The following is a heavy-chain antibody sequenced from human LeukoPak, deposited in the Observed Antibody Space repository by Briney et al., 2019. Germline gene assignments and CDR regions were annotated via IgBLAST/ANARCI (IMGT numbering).Heavy chain of an antibody. J-gene: IGHJ4*02. CDR3: AREDSGGGMIVV. Sequence: ASVKVSCKASGGFFNTYAISWVRQAPGQGLDWMGGIIPMFGTTNYAQKLQGRVTMTTDTSTSTAYMELRSLRSDDTAVYYCAREDSGGGMIVVWGQGTLVTVSS. CDR1: GGFFNTYA. V-gene: IGHV1-69*05. D-gene: IGHD3-22*01. CDR2: IIPMFGTT.